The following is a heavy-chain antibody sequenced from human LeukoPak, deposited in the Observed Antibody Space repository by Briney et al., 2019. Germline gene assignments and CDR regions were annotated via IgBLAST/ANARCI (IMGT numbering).Heavy chain of an antibody. CDR3: AKDLSSGSRRAY. V-gene: IGHV3-21*01. Sequence: GGSLRLSCAASGFTFSSYSMNWVRQAPGKGLEWVSSISSSSSYIYYADSVKGRFTISRDNAKNSLYLQMNSLRAEDTGVYYCAKDLSSGSRRAYWGQGTLVTVSS. CDR2: ISSSSSYI. CDR1: GFTFSSYS. J-gene: IGHJ4*02. D-gene: IGHD6-19*01.